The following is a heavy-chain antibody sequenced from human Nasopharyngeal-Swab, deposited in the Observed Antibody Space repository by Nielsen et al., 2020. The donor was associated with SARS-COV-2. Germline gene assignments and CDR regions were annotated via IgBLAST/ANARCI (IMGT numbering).Heavy chain of an antibody. CDR1: GFTFSSYA. V-gene: IGHV3-23*01. Sequence: GESLKISCAASGFTFSSYAMSWVRQAPGKGLEWFSAISGSGGSTYYADSVKGRFTISRNNSKNTLYLQMNSLRAEDTAVYYCANTGVAGTPGGFDYWGQGTLVTVSS. CDR2: ISGSGGST. CDR3: ANTGVAGTPGGFDY. D-gene: IGHD6-19*01. J-gene: IGHJ4*02.